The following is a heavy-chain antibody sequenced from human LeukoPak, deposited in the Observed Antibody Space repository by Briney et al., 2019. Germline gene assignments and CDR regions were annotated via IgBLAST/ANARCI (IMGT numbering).Heavy chain of an antibody. CDR3: ARDFRGYSSSWNFDY. Sequence: GASVKVSCKASGYTFTGYYMHWVRQAPGQGLEWMGWINPNSGGTNYAQKFQGRVTMTRDTSISTAYMELSRLRSDDTAVYYCARDFRGYSSSWNFDYWGQGTLVTVSS. J-gene: IGHJ4*02. CDR2: INPNSGGT. D-gene: IGHD6-13*01. V-gene: IGHV1-2*02. CDR1: GYTFTGYY.